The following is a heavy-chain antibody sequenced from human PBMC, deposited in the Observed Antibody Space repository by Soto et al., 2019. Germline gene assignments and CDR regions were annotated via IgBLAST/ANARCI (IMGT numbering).Heavy chain of an antibody. D-gene: IGHD2-2*02. Sequence: QVQLVQSGAEVKTPGSSLKVSCTVSGSRFSNYVISWVRQAPGHGLEWLGRIIPIFNSTQYAQKFQGRGTITADKSTNTASLEMSSLRSDDTAVYYCVREGRGKKAGYNGLVSLGYWGQGTLVTVSS. CDR3: VREGRGKKAGYNGLVSLGY. CDR1: GSRFSNYV. J-gene: IGHJ4*02. CDR2: IIPIFNST. V-gene: IGHV1-69*06.